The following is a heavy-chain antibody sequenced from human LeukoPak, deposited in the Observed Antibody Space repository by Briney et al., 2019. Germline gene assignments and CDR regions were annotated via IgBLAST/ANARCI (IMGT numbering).Heavy chain of an antibody. J-gene: IGHJ4*02. Sequence: GGSLRLSCAACGFTFSSYTMNWVRQAPGKGLEWVSSISSSSSYIYYADSVKGRFTISRDNAKNSLYLQMNSLRAEDTAVYYCARDPEGGSYYPDYWGQGTLVTVSS. D-gene: IGHD1-26*01. CDR1: GFTFSSYT. CDR3: ARDPEGGSYYPDY. V-gene: IGHV3-21*01. CDR2: ISSSSSYI.